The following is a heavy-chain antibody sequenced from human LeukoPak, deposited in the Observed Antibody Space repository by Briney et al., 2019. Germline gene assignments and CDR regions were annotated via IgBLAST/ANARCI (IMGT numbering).Heavy chain of an antibody. D-gene: IGHD6-19*01. CDR3: ARDLSGWYFDY. V-gene: IGHV3-33*01. Sequence: GGSLRLSCAASGFTFSSFGIHWLRQAPGKGLEWVAAIWYDGNNKYYADSVKGRFTISRDNSKNTLYLQMNGLRAEDTAIYYCARDLSGWYFDYWGQGTLVTVSS. CDR1: GFTFSSFG. J-gene: IGHJ4*02. CDR2: IWYDGNNK.